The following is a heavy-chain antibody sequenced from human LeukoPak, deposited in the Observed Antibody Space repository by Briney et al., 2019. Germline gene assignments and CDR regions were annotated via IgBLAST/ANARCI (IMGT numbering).Heavy chain of an antibody. V-gene: IGHV4-59*01. CDR3: ARGTTASYFDY. Sequence: SETLSLTCTVSGGSISSYFWSWIRQPPGKGLEWIGYIYYSGSTNYNPSLKSRVTISVDTSKNQFSLRLSSVTAADTAVYYCARGTTASYFDYWGQGTPVTVSS. CDR2: IYYSGST. J-gene: IGHJ4*02. CDR1: GGSISSYF. D-gene: IGHD2/OR15-2a*01.